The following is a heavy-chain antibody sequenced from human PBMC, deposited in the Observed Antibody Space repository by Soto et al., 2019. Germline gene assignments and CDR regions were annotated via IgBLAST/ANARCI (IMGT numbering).Heavy chain of an antibody. CDR2: ISYDGNNK. CDR1: GFTFSPYA. V-gene: IGHV3-30*09. D-gene: IGHD2-2*01. CDR3: ARARLDTPARDY. J-gene: IGHJ4*02. Sequence: QVQLVESGGGVVQPGRSLRLSCAASGFTFSPYAMHWVSQAPGKGLELVAVISYDGNNKNYADSVKGRLGIARDNSRNTLYLQMTSLRAEDTAVYYCARARLDTPARDYWGQGTMVTVSS.